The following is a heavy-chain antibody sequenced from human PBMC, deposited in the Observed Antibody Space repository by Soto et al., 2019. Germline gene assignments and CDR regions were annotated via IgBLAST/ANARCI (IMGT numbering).Heavy chain of an antibody. CDR2: IYYSGST. D-gene: IGHD4-4*01. CDR1: GGAIISSSYY. V-gene: IGHV4-39*01. Sequence: PSETLSLTCTVSGGAIISSSYYFVCIRQPPGKGLEWIGSIYYSGSTYYNPSLKSRVTISVDTSKNQFSLKLSSVTAADTAVYYCATNYAYYYYYGMDVWGQGTTVTVSS. J-gene: IGHJ6*02. CDR3: ATNYAYYYYYGMDV.